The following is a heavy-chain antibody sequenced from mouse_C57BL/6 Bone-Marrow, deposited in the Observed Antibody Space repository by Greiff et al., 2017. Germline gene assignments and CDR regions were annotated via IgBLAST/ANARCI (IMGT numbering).Heavy chain of an antibody. J-gene: IGHJ4*01. CDR2: IDPENGDT. D-gene: IGHD2-1*01. CDR3: TTPDGNYDAMDY. CDR1: GFNINDDY. V-gene: IGHV14-4*01. Sequence: VQLQQSGAELVRPGASVKLSCTASGFNINDDYMHWVKQRPEQGLEWIGWIDPENGDTEYASKFQGKATITADTSSNTAYLQLSSLTSEDTAVYYCTTPDGNYDAMDYWGQGTSVTVSS.